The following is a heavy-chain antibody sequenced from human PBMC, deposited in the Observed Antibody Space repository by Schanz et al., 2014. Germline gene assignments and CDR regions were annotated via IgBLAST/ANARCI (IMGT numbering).Heavy chain of an antibody. Sequence: QVQLVESGGGVVQPGRSLRLSCAASGFTFSSYGMHWVRQAPGKGLEWVAIIWYDGSNKYYADSVKGRFTISRDNPKKTLYLQMNSLRAEDTAVYYCARDHQWLARYYMDVWGKGTTXTVS. CDR3: ARDHQWLARYYMDV. V-gene: IGHV3-33*01. CDR2: IWYDGSNK. CDR1: GFTFSSYG. J-gene: IGHJ6*03. D-gene: IGHD6-19*01.